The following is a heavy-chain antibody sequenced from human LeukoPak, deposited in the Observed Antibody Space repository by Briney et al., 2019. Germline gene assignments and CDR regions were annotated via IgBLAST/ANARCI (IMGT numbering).Heavy chain of an antibody. CDR2: IVSDGYKA. Sequence: GGSLRLSCAASGLTFSSYAMSWVPQAPGKGLEWGATIVSDGYKAYYADSVKGRFAISRDNSQNTVHLQMNSLRAEDTATYYCAKEIVFLFGDPWGQGALVTVSS. CDR3: AKEIVFLFGDP. CDR1: GLTFSSYA. D-gene: IGHD2/OR15-2a*01. V-gene: IGHV3-23*01. J-gene: IGHJ5*02.